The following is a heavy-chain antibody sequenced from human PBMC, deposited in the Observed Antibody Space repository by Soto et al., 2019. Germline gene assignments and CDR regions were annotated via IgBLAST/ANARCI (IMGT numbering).Heavy chain of an antibody. CDR3: AREPLAIYGDLKNDY. D-gene: IGHD4-17*01. J-gene: IGHJ4*02. V-gene: IGHV1-18*01. CDR1: GYTFTSYG. Sequence: GASVKVSCKASGYTFTSYGISWVRQAPGQGLEWMGWISAYNGNTNYAQKLQGRVTMTTDTSTSTAYMELRSLRSDDTAVYYCAREPLAIYGDLKNDYWGQGTLVTVS. CDR2: ISAYNGNT.